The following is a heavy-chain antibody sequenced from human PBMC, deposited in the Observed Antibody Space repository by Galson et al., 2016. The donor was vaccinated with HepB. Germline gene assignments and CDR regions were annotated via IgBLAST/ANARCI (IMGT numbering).Heavy chain of an antibody. D-gene: IGHD1-26*01. V-gene: IGHV3-23*01. CDR1: GFTLSNYA. J-gene: IGHJ6*02. Sequence: SLRLSCAASGFTLSNYALSWVRQAPGKGLEWVASISGGSSGTYYAASVKGRFTISRDNSKNTVFLQMNNLRAEDTAIYYCAKYSGSPGDYGMDAWGQGTTVTVSS. CDR3: AKYSGSPGDYGMDA. CDR2: ISGGSSGT.